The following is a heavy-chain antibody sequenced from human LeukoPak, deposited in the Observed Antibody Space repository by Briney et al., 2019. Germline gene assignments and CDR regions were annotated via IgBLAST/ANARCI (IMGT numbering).Heavy chain of an antibody. V-gene: IGHV1-2*02. CDR3: AGIAAANFDY. J-gene: IGHJ4*02. Sequence: ASVKVSCKASGYTFTSYDINWVRQAPGQGLEWMGWINPNSGGTNYAQKFQGRVTMTRDTSISTAYMELSRLRSDDTAVYYCAGIAAANFDYWGQGTLVTVSS. CDR2: INPNSGGT. D-gene: IGHD6-25*01. CDR1: GYTFTSYD.